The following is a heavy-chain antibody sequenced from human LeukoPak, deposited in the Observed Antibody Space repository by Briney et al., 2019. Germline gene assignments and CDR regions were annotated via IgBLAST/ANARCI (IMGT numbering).Heavy chain of an antibody. Sequence: SETLSLTCTVSGGSISSYYWSWIRQPPGKGLEWIGYIYYSGSANYNPSLKSRVTISVDTSKNQFSLKLSSVTAADTAVYYCARERGEEYDFWSGYQYYFDYWGQGTLVTVSS. J-gene: IGHJ4*02. V-gene: IGHV4-59*01. CDR3: ARERGEEYDFWSGYQYYFDY. CDR1: GGSISSYY. CDR2: IYYSGSA. D-gene: IGHD3-3*01.